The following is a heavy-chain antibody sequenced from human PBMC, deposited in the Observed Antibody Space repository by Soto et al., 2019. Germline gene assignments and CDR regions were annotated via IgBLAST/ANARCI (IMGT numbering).Heavy chain of an antibody. CDR2: IKEDGTAK. V-gene: IGHV3-7*01. J-gene: IGHJ4*02. Sequence: GGSLRLSCAASGFTFSNSCMNWVRQAPGKGLEWVANIKEDGTAKYYLDSVKGRFTVSRDNVKNSLYLQMNSLRAEDTAMYYCTTDRGYLTFDYWGPGTRVTVSS. D-gene: IGHD3-22*01. CDR3: TTDRGYLTFDY. CDR1: GFTFSNSC.